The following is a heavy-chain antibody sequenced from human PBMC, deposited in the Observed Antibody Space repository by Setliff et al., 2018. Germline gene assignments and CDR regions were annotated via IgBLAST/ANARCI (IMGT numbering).Heavy chain of an antibody. J-gene: IGHJ4*02. Sequence: SETLSLTCAVSGGSISDNNWWSWVRQPPGKGLEWIGEINHSGSTNYNPSLKSRVTISVDTSKNQLSLKLSSVTAADTAVYYCARGGYSRGPPVYYFDYWGQGTLVTVSS. D-gene: IGHD5-12*01. CDR2: INHSGST. CDR3: ARGGYSRGPPVYYFDY. V-gene: IGHV4-4*02. CDR1: GGSISDNNW.